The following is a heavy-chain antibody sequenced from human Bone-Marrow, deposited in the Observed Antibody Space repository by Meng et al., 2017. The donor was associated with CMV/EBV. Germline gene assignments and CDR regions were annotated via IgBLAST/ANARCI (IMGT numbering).Heavy chain of an antibody. CDR3: ARDFGVGATIDY. CDR1: GFTFSSYS. J-gene: IGHJ4*02. V-gene: IGHV3-21*01. Sequence: CATSGFTFSSYSMNWVRQAPGKGLEWVSSISNSNSYKCYADSVKGRFTISRDNAKNSLYLQMNSLRAEDTAVYYCARDFGVGATIDYWGQGTLVTVSS. D-gene: IGHD1-26*01. CDR2: ISNSNSYK.